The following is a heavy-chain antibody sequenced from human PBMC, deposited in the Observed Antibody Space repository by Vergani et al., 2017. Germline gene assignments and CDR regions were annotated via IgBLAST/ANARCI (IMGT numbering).Heavy chain of an antibody. V-gene: IGHV4-61*02. Sequence: QVQLQKSGPGLVKPSQTLSLTCTVSGRSISSGSYFWSWIRQPAGKGLEWIGRSSTRGSTNYNPSLKSRVTISVDTSKNQFSLKLRSVTAADTAVYFCAREMGMVRRVRSDYYYYCMDVWGKGTTVTVSS. J-gene: IGHJ6*04. D-gene: IGHD3-10*01. CDR3: AREMGMVRRVRSDYYYYCMDV. CDR2: SSTRGST. CDR1: GRSISSGSYF.